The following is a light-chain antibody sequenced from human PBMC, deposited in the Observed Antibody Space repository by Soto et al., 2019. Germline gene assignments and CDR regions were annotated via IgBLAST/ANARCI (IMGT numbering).Light chain of an antibody. V-gene: IGKV3-15*01. Sequence: EIVMTQSPVTLSVSPGERATLSCRASQSVSYNLAWYQHRPGQAPRLLIYGASTRATAIPARFTGSGSGTEFTLTISSLEPEDFAVYYCQQRSNWPPLTFGGGTKVEIK. CDR3: QQRSNWPPLT. CDR2: GAS. CDR1: QSVSYN. J-gene: IGKJ4*01.